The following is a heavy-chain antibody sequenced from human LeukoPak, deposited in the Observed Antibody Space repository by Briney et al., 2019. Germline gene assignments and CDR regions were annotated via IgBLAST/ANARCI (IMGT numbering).Heavy chain of an antibody. CDR2: IKPDESEK. CDR3: AKWGPYDILTGRVN. Sequence: GGSLRLSCAASGFTFSNYWMTWVRQAPGKGLEWVANIKPDESEKYYVGSVKGRFTISRDNAKNSLYLQMNSLRAEDSALYYCAKWGPYDILTGRVNWGQGTLVTVSS. D-gene: IGHD3-9*01. V-gene: IGHV3-7*03. CDR1: GFTFSNYW. J-gene: IGHJ4*02.